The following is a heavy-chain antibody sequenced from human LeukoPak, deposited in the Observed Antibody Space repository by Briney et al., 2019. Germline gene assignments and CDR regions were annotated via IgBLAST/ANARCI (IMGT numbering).Heavy chain of an antibody. CDR2: ISSSGSTI. V-gene: IGHV3-11*01. D-gene: IGHD3-22*01. CDR3: ARESADSSGYHPHFDC. J-gene: IGHJ4*02. CDR1: GFTFSDYY. Sequence: GGSLRLSCAASGFTFSDYYMSWIRQAPGKGLEWVSYISSSGSTIYYADSVKGRSTISRDNAKNSLYLQMSSLRAEDTAVYYCARESADSSGYHPHFDCWGQGTLVTVSS.